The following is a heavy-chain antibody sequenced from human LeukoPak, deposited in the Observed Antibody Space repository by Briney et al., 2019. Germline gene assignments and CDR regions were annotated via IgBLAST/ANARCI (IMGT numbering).Heavy chain of an antibody. J-gene: IGHJ4*02. CDR2: ISYNGST. Sequence: SETLSLTCTVSGGSISSYYWSWIRQPPGKGLEWIGYISYNGSTNYNPSLESRVTISMDTSKNQFSLKLRSVTAADTAVYYCARTYYDVLTGGRFDYWGQGTLVTVSS. D-gene: IGHD3-9*01. CDR3: ARTYYDVLTGGRFDY. V-gene: IGHV4-59*01. CDR1: GGSISSYY.